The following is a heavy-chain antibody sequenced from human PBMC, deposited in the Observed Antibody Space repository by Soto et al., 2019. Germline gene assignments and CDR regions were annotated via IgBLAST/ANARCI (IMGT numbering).Heavy chain of an antibody. CDR1: GYTFNFYG. CDR3: ARIGVSSGHESPDFDS. D-gene: IGHD3-16*01. Sequence: ASVKVSCKASGYTFNFYGITWVRQAPAQGLEWMGWISGFNGNTNYAADLQGRVTMATDTSTSTAYMELRGLRSDDTAVYYCARIGVSSGHESPDFDSWGQGTLVTVSS. J-gene: IGHJ4*02. CDR2: ISGFNGNT. V-gene: IGHV1-18*01.